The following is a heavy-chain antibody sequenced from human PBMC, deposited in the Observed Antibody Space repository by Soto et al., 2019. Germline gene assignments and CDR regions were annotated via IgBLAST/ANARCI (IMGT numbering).Heavy chain of an antibody. CDR1: GFTFSSYG. CDR3: ARGFGRGGYSYGEPYYYYGMDV. D-gene: IGHD5-18*01. Sequence: GGSLRLSCAASGFTFSSYGMHWVRQAPGKGLEWVAVIWYDGSNKYYADSVKGRFTISRDNSKNTLYLQMNSLRAEDTAVYYCARGFGRGGYSYGEPYYYYGMDVWGQGTPVTVYS. J-gene: IGHJ6*02. CDR2: IWYDGSNK. V-gene: IGHV3-33*01.